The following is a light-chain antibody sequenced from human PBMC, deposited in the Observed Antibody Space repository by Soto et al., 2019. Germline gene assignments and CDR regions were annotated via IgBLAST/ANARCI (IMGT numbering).Light chain of an antibody. J-gene: IGLJ7*01. V-gene: IGLV1-51*02. Sequence: QSVLTQPPSVSAAPGQKVTISCSGSCSNIGNNYVSWYQQLPGTAPKLLIYENNKRPSGIPDRFSGSKSGTSATLGITGLQTGDEADYYCGTWDSSLSAAVFGGGTQLTVL. CDR2: ENN. CDR1: CSNIGNNY. CDR3: GTWDSSLSAAV.